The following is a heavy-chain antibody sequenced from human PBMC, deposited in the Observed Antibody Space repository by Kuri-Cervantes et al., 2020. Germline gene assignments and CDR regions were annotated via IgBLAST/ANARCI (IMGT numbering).Heavy chain of an antibody. D-gene: IGHD2-15*01. CDR3: ARCGCTMYQSKHVVVVAATTDWFDP. CDR1: GGTFSSYS. CDR2: IIPILGIA. Sequence: SVKVSCKASGGTFSSYSISWVRQAPGQGLEWMGRIIPILGIANYAQKFQGRVTITADKSTSTAYMELSSLRSEDTAVYYCARCGCTMYQSKHVVVVAATTDWFDPWGQGTLVTVSS. V-gene: IGHV1-69*02. J-gene: IGHJ5*02.